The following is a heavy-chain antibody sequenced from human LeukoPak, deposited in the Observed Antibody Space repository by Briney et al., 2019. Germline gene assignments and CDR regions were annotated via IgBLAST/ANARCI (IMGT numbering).Heavy chain of an antibody. J-gene: IGHJ4*02. V-gene: IGHV1-69*13. CDR3: ASLELPRLGELSGHFYFDY. CDR1: GYTFTSYG. CDR2: IIPIFGTA. Sequence: SVKVSCKASGYTFTSYGISWVRQAPGQGLEWMGGIIPIFGTANYAQKFQGRVTITADESTSTAYMELSSLRSEDTAVYYCASLELPRLGELSGHFYFDYWGQGTLVTVSS. D-gene: IGHD3-16*02.